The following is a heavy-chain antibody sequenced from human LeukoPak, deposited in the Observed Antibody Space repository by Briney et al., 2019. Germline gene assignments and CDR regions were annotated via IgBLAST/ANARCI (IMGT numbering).Heavy chain of an antibody. V-gene: IGHV3-11*01. J-gene: IGHJ4*02. Sequence: GGSLRLSCAASGFTFSDHYMSWIRQAPGKGLEWVSYISSSGGTINSADSVKGRFTISRDNAKNSLYLQMNSLRAEDTAMYYCVRDQLWSGYWGRGIRVTVSS. CDR3: VRDQLWSGY. CDR1: GFTFSDHY. CDR2: ISSSGGTI. D-gene: IGHD3-10*02.